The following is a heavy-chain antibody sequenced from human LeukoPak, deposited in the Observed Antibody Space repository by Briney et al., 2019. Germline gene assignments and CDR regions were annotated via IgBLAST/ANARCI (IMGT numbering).Heavy chain of an antibody. CDR2: ISGTGGST. CDR1: GFTFSSYA. D-gene: IGHD2-2*01. J-gene: IGHJ4*02. Sequence: PGRSLRLSCAASGFTFSSYAMSWVRQAPGKGLEWVSAISGTGGSTYYADSVKGRFTISRDNSKNTLYLQMNSLRAEDTAVYYCAKWSEFYCSSTNYFDYWGQGTLVTVSS. V-gene: IGHV3-23*01. CDR3: AKWSEFYCSSTNYFDY.